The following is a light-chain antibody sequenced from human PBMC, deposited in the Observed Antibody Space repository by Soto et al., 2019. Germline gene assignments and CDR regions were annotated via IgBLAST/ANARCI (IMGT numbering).Light chain of an antibody. J-gene: IGLJ1*01. CDR3: SSYTTSSTRV. CDR2: EVT. Sequence: QSALTQPPSASGSPGQSVTFSCTGTSNDIGGYNYVSWYQQHPGKAPKLMIYEVTNRPSGVSNRFSGSKSGNTASLTISGLQAEDEADYYCSSYTTSSTRVFGPGTKLTVL. CDR1: SNDIGGYNY. V-gene: IGLV2-14*01.